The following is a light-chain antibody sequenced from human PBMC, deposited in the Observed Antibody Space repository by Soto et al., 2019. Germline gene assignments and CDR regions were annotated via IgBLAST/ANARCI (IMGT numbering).Light chain of an antibody. V-gene: IGKV3-15*01. CDR1: QSVSSN. CDR2: GAY. CDR3: QHYNNWPPRT. Sequence: EIVMTPSPATLSVSPGERANLSCRASQSVSSNLAWYQQKTGQAPRLLIYGAYNRATGIPARFSGSGSGTEFTLTISSLQSEDFAVYYCQHYNNWPPRTFGQGTKVDIK. J-gene: IGKJ1*01.